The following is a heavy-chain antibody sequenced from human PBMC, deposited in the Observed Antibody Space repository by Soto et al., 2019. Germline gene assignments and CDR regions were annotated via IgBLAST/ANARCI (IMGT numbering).Heavy chain of an antibody. Sequence: GESLKISCKGSGNSFTNYWIGWVRQMPGKGLEWMGIIYPGDSDTRYSPSFQGQVTISADKSISTAYLQWSSLKASDTAMYYCAKGMYYYYYGMDVWGQGTTVTAP. J-gene: IGHJ6*02. CDR1: GNSFTNYW. V-gene: IGHV5-51*01. CDR3: AKGMYYYYYGMDV. CDR2: IYPGDSDT.